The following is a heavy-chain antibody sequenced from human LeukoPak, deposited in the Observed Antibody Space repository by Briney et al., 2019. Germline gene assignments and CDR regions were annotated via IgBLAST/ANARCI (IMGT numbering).Heavy chain of an antibody. V-gene: IGHV3-7*04. D-gene: IGHD1-26*01. CDR2: IKPDESEK. J-gene: IGHJ4*02. Sequence: PGGSLRLSCAASGFTFSSYFMSWVRQAPGKGLEWVANIKPDESEKYHVDSVKGRFTISRDNAKNSLYLQMNSLRAEDTALYYCARDEAIVGAPNYRFDYWGQGTLVTVSS. CDR1: GFTFSSYF. CDR3: ARDEAIVGAPNYRFDY.